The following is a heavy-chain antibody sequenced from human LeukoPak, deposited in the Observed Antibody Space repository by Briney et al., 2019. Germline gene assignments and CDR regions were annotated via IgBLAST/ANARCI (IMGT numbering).Heavy chain of an antibody. CDR2: IHHSGSA. J-gene: IGHJ4*02. D-gene: IGHD7-27*01. V-gene: IGHV4-39*07. CDR3: ARGFRGDNFDY. Sequence: SETLSLTCAVSGGSISSNSYYWGWIRQPPGKGLEWTGTIHHSGSADDNPSLKSRVSISLDTSKNQFSLKLSSVTAADTAVYYCARGFRGDNFDYWGQGTLVTVSS. CDR1: GGSISSNSYY.